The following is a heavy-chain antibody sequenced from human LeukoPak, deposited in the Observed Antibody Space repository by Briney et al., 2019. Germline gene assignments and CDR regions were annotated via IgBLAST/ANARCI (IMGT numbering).Heavy chain of an antibody. CDR1: GFTVSSNY. Sequence: GGSLRLSCAASGFTVSSNYMSWVRQAPGKGLEGVSVIYSGGSTYYADSVKGRFTISRDNSKNTLYLQMNSLRAEDTAVYYCAREGGGYSYDYWGQGTLVTVSS. CDR3: AREGGGYSYDY. D-gene: IGHD5-18*01. CDR2: IYSGGST. J-gene: IGHJ4*02. V-gene: IGHV3-53*01.